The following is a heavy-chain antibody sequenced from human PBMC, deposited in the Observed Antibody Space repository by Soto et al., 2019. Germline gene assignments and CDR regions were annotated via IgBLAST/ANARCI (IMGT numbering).Heavy chain of an antibody. CDR2: FDPEDGET. D-gene: IGHD3-3*01. CDR1: GYTLTELS. V-gene: IGHV1-24*01. J-gene: IGHJ6*02. Sequence: GASVKVSCKVSGYTLTELSMHWVRQAPGKGLEWMGGFDPEDGETIYAQKFQGRVTMTEDTSTDTAYMELSSLRSEDTAVYYCATDRYETTILGRGDYYYYGMDVWGQGTTVTVSS. CDR3: ATDRYETTILGRGDYYYYGMDV.